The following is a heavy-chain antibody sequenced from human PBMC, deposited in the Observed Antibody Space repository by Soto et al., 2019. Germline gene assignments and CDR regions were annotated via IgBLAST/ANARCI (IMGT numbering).Heavy chain of an antibody. D-gene: IGHD2-15*01. Sequence: ASVKVSCKASGYSFTSYGISWVRQAPGQGLEWMGWISAYNGNTNYAQKLQGRVTMTTDTSTSTAYMELRSLRSDDTAVYYCGREGVVVAATVDYYSYYGMDVWGQGTTVTVSS. V-gene: IGHV1-18*01. CDR2: ISAYNGNT. J-gene: IGHJ6*02. CDR1: GYSFTSYG. CDR3: GREGVVVAATVDYYSYYGMDV.